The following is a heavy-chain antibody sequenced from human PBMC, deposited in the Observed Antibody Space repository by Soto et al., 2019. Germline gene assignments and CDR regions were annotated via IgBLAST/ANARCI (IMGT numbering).Heavy chain of an antibody. CDR2: LNPYSGAT. D-gene: IGHD4-4*01. Sequence: QVQLVQSGAELRKPGASVKVSCKASGYPFNDNHIHWVRQAPGQGLEWMGWLNPYSGATTYGANYKGRINLTRDTSLSTSYMDLIGLRSDDTAVYYCATAKRGTVSLLSAWGQGTLVTVSS. CDR3: ATAKRGTVSLLSA. V-gene: IGHV1-2*02. J-gene: IGHJ5*01. CDR1: GYPFNDNH.